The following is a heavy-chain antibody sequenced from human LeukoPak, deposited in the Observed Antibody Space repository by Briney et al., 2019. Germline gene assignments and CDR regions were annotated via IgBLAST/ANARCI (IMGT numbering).Heavy chain of an antibody. CDR2: INPNSGGT. V-gene: IGHV1-2*02. D-gene: IGHD3-10*01. J-gene: IGHJ4*02. Sequence: VASVKVSCKASGYTFTGYYMHWVRQAPGQGLEWMGWINPNSGGTNYAQKFQGRVTMTRDTSISTAYMELSRLRSDDTAVYYCARDWYYGPGRDLGYWGQGTLVTVSS. CDR3: ARDWYYGPGRDLGY. CDR1: GYTFTGYY.